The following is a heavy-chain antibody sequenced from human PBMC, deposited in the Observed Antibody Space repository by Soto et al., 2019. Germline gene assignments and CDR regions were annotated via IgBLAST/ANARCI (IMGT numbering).Heavy chain of an antibody. J-gene: IGHJ4*02. Sequence: PSETLSLTCTVSGGSISSYYWIWIRQPPGKGLEWIGYIYYSGSTNYNPSLKSRVTISVDTSKNQFSLKLSSVTAADTAVYYCASLPRTTYYDILTGYYGYFDYWGQGTLVTVSS. CDR2: IYYSGST. CDR3: ASLPRTTYYDILTGYYGYFDY. CDR1: GGSISSYY. V-gene: IGHV4-59*01. D-gene: IGHD3-9*01.